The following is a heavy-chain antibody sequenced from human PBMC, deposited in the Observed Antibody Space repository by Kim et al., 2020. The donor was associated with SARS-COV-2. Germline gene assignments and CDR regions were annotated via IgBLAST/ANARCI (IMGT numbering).Heavy chain of an antibody. CDR3: ARGQPLDY. Sequence: SGTLSLTCSVSGGSIRSGGKFWTWIRQHPAKGLEWIGYISYSGNSHYSPSLRSRVSISLQTSENQFSLELTSVTAADTAVYYCARGQPLDYWCQGILVTV. CDR2: ISYSGNS. CDR1: GGSIRSGGKF. J-gene: IGHJ4*02. V-gene: IGHV4-31*03.